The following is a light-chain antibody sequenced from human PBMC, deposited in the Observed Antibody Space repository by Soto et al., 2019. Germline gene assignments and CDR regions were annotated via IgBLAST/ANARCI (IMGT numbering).Light chain of an antibody. J-gene: IGKJ1*01. CDR2: GAS. CDR3: QQYGSSGT. V-gene: IGKV3-20*01. CDR1: QSISIN. Sequence: EIVKTQSPATLSVSPGERATLSCRASQSISINLAWYQQKPGQAPRLLTYGASSRATGIPDRFSGSGSGTDFTLTISRLEPEDFAVYYCQQYGSSGTFGQGTKVDIK.